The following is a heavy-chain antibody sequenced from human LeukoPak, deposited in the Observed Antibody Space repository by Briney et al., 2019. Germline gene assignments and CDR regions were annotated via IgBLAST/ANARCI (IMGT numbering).Heavy chain of an antibody. CDR1: GFPFSNYA. CDR2: ISGSGGST. Sequence: GSLRLSCAASGFPFSNYAMRWVRQAPGEGLEWVSAISGSGGSTYYADSVKGRFTISRDNSKNTLYLQMNSLRAEDTAVYYCAKDDDDYGDYWGQGTLVTVSS. V-gene: IGHV3-23*01. CDR3: AKDDDDYGDY. D-gene: IGHD3-3*01. J-gene: IGHJ4*02.